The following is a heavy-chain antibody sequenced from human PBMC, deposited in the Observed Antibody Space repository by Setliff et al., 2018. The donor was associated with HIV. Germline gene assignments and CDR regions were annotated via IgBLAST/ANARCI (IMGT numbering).Heavy chain of an antibody. CDR2: INHSGRT. J-gene: IGHJ5*02. Sequence: PSETLSLTCAVYGGSFSDNYWSWIRQSPGKGLEWIGEINHSGRTKYSPSLRSRVSISVDTSKNQFSLKLSSVTAADTAVYYCARSNLEPTSRLFDPWGPGTLVTVSS. CDR1: GGSFSDNY. V-gene: IGHV4-34*01. D-gene: IGHD1-1*01. CDR3: ARSNLEPTSRLFDP.